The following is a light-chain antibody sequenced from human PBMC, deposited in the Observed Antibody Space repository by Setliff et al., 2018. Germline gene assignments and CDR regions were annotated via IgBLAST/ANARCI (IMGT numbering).Light chain of an antibody. Sequence: QSVLTQPPSVSGAAGQRVTISCTGSSSNIGAGYGVHWYQQVPGTVPKLLMYANNHRPSGVPDRFSGSKSGTSASLAITGLQAEDEADYYCQSYDSTLSGYVFGTGTKGTVL. CDR2: ANN. CDR3: QSYDSTLSGYV. J-gene: IGLJ1*01. V-gene: IGLV1-40*01. CDR1: SSNIGAGYG.